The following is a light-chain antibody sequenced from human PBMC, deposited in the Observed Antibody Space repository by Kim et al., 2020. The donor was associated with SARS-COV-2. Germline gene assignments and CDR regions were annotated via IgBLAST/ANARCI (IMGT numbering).Light chain of an antibody. CDR3: QSADGSGTYV. Sequence: VPPGQTARITWCGDALPEKQTYWYQQKSGPAPLLLIYKDRERPAGIPGRFSGSSSGTTVTLTISGVQAEDDADYYCQSADGSGTYVFGTGTKVTVL. J-gene: IGLJ1*01. CDR2: KDR. V-gene: IGLV3-25*03. CDR1: ALPEKQ.